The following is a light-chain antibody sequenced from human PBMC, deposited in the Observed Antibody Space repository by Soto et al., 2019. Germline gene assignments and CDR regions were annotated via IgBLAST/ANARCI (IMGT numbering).Light chain of an antibody. CDR2: SNN. CDR1: SSNTGSNT. V-gene: IGLV1-44*01. Sequence: QSVLTQTPSASGTPGQRVTMSCFGSSSNTGSNTVNWYQQLPGTAPKLLIYSNNQRPSGVPDRFSGSKSGTSASLAISGLQSEDEADYYCAAWDDSLNGYVFGTGTKVTVL. J-gene: IGLJ1*01. CDR3: AAWDDSLNGYV.